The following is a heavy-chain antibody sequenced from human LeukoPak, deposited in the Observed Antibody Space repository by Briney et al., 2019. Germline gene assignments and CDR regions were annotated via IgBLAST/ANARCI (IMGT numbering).Heavy chain of an antibody. CDR3: ARDSVRGRPLVAFDI. CDR1: GFTFSTYW. CDR2: IKYDGSEK. V-gene: IGHV3-7*01. J-gene: IGHJ3*02. D-gene: IGHD6-6*01. Sequence: GGSLRLSCAASGFTFSTYWMNWVRQAPGKGLEWVANIKYDGSEKYYVDSVKGRFTISRDNAENSLHLQMNSLRAEDTAVYYCARDSVRGRPLVAFDIWGQGTMVTVSS.